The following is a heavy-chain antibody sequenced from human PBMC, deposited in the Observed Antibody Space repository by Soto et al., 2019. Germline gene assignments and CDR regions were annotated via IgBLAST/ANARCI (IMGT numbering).Heavy chain of an antibody. Sequence: PSETLSLTCAVSGDSIISTFWWTWVRQPPGKGLEWIGEVYHSGSTYYNPSLKSRVTISVDRSKNQFSLKLSSVTAADTAVYYCAGSGYYHNSGMDVWGQGTTVTVSS. D-gene: IGHD3-22*01. CDR3: AGSGYYHNSGMDV. V-gene: IGHV4-4*02. CDR1: GDSIISTFW. J-gene: IGHJ6*02. CDR2: VYHSGST.